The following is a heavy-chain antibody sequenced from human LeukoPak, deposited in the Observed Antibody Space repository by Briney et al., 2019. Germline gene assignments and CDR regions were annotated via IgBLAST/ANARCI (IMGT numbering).Heavy chain of an antibody. V-gene: IGHV3-23*01. D-gene: IGHD3-10*01. CDR1: GFTFSSYA. J-gene: IGHJ4*02. CDR2: ISGSGGST. CDR3: AKGAKKVERIVMVRGVTRAELDY. Sequence: PGGSLRLSCAASGFTFSSYAMHWVRQAPGKGLEWVSVISGSGGSTYYADSVYGRFTISRDNSKNTLYLQMNSLTAEDTAVYYCAKGAKKVERIVMVRGVTRAELDYWGQGTLVTVSS.